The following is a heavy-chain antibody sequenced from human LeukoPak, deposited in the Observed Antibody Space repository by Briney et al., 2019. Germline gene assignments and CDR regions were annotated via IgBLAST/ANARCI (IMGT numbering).Heavy chain of an antibody. V-gene: IGHV4-59*01. CDR1: GGSISSYY. CDR3: ARDIPTYYYDSSGYFYASDP. J-gene: IGHJ3*01. D-gene: IGHD3-22*01. CDR2: IFYSGSS. Sequence: SETLSLTCTVSGGSISSYYWSWIRQPPGKGLEWIGYIFYSGSSNYNPSLKSRVTISMDTSRNQFSLNLKSVTAADTAVYYCARDIPTYYYDSSGYFYASDPWGQGTMVTVSS.